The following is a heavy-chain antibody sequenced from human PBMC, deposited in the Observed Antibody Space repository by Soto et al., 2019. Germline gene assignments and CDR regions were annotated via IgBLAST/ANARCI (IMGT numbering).Heavy chain of an antibody. CDR3: ARGGPRYYYGCTYFDY. CDR2: IYYSGST. D-gene: IGHD3-10*01. CDR1: GGPISSGGYY. J-gene: IGHJ4*02. Sequence: PSETLSLTCTVSGGPISSGGYYWSWIRQHPGKGLEWIGYIYYSGSTYYNPSLKSRVTISVDTSKNQFSLKLSSVTAADTAVYYCARGGPRYYYGCTYFDYWGQGTLVTVSS. V-gene: IGHV4-31*03.